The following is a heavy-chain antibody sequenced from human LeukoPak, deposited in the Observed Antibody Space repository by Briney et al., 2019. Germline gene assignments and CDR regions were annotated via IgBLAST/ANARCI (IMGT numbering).Heavy chain of an antibody. CDR3: ARASSHLEWFDP. CDR2: IYYSGST. D-gene: IGHD3-3*01. CDR1: GGSIISGGYY. V-gene: IGHV4-31*03. Sequence: SEALSRPCTVAGGSIISGGYYWRGIRQHPGKGLGWIGNIYYSGSTYYNPSLKSRITISVDTTKNQFSLKLSSVTAADTAVYYCARASSHLEWFDPWGQGTLVTVSS. J-gene: IGHJ5*02.